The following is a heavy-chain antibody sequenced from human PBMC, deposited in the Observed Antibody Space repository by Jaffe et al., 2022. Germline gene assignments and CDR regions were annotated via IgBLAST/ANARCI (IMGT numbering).Heavy chain of an antibody. CDR3: VRARYSGYDPRSPFDY. Sequence: EVQLVQSGAEVKKPGESLKISCKGSGYSFTSYWIGWVRQMPGKGLEWMGIIYPGDSDTRYSPSFQGQVTISADKSISTAYLQWSSLKASDTAMYYCVRARYSGYDPRSPFDYWGQGTLVTVSS. CDR1: GYSFTSYW. J-gene: IGHJ4*02. V-gene: IGHV5-51*03. CDR2: IYPGDSDT. D-gene: IGHD5-12*01.